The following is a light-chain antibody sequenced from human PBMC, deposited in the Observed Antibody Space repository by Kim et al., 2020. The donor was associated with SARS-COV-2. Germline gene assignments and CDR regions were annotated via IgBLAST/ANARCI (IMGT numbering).Light chain of an antibody. Sequence: ASVGDRVTITCRASQSINSLLNWYQQKPGKAPNLLIYTASSLQSGVPSRFSGSGSGTDFTLTISSLQPEDFATYYCHQSYRTPWTFGQGTKVDIK. CDR1: QSINSL. CDR2: TAS. J-gene: IGKJ1*01. CDR3: HQSYRTPWT. V-gene: IGKV1-39*01.